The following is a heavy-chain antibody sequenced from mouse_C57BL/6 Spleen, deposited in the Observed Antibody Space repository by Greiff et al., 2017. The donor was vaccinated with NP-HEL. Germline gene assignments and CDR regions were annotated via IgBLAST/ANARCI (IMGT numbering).Heavy chain of an antibody. J-gene: IGHJ3*01. Sequence: VQLQQSVAELVRPGASVKLSCTASGFNFKNTYMHWVKQRPEQGLEWIGRIDPANGNTKYAPKFKGKATFTADTSSNTAYLQLSSLTSEDTASYYGARSSYYYGSSYCFAYWGQGTPVTVSA. CDR2: IDPANGNT. D-gene: IGHD1-1*01. V-gene: IGHV14-3*01. CDR3: ARSSYYYGSSYCFAY. CDR1: GFNFKNTY.